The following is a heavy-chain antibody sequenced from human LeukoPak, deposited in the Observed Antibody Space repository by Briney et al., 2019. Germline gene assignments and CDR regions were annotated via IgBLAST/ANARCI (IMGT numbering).Heavy chain of an antibody. J-gene: IGHJ6*04. CDR3: ARDCDMINDCLDV. CDR1: GGTFSSYA. V-gene: IGHV1-69*06. D-gene: IGHD2-21*02. CDR2: IIPIFGTA. Sequence: SGKVSCKASGGTFSSYAISWVRQAPGQGLEWMGGIIPIFGTANYAQKFQGRVTITADKSTSTAYMELRSLRSDDTAVYYCARDCDMINDCLDVWGKGTTVTVSS.